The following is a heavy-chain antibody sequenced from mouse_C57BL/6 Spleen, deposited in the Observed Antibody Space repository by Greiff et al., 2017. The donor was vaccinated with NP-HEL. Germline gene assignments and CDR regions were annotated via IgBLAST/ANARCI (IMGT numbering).Heavy chain of an antibody. D-gene: IGHD1-3*01. J-gene: IGHJ1*03. CDR1: GFTFSDYG. CDR3: AKWISGYFDV. Sequence: DVHLVESGGGLVKPGGSLKLSCAASGFTFSDYGMHWVRQAPEKGLEWVAYISSGSSTIYYADTVKGRFTISRDNAKNTLFLQMTSLRSEDTAMYYCAKWISGYFDVWGTGTTVTVSS. CDR2: ISSGSSTI. V-gene: IGHV5-17*01.